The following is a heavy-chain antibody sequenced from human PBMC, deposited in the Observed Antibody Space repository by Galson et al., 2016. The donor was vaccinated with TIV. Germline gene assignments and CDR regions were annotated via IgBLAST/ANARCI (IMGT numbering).Heavy chain of an antibody. CDR2: IIPLLGIG. CDR3: AIYDSSGYYSAEFFQQ. Sequence: SVKVSCKASGGTLSRFTVSWVRQAPGQGLEWMGRIIPLLGIGNHAQKFQNSVAITADRSTSAAYMELSSLKSADTAVYYCAIYDSSGYYSAEFFQQWGQGTLLIVSS. D-gene: IGHD3-22*01. J-gene: IGHJ1*01. CDR1: GGTLSRFT. V-gene: IGHV1-69*02.